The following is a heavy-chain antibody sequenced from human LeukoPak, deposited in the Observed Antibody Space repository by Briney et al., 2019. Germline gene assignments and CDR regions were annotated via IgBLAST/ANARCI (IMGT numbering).Heavy chain of an antibody. CDR2: IYYSGST. V-gene: IGHV4-39*07. CDR3: ARVRYNWNYRDY. D-gene: IGHD1-7*01. J-gene: IGHJ4*02. Sequence: SETLSLTCTVSGGSISSSSYYWGWIRQPPRKGLEWIGSIYYSGSTYYNPSLKSRVTISVDTSKNQFSLKLSSVTAADTAVYYCARVRYNWNYRDYWGQGTLVTVSS. CDR1: GGSISSSSYY.